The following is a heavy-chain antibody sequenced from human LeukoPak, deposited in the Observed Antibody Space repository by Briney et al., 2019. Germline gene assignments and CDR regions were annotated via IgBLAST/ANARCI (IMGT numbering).Heavy chain of an antibody. Sequence: SETLSLTCTVSGGSISTYYWNWIRQPPGKGLEWIGYIYYSGTANYNPSLKSRVTMSVGTSKNQFSLKLNSVTAADTAVYYCARGGYSSSWYKGGNWFDPWGQGTLVTVSS. V-gene: IGHV4-59*08. CDR1: GGSISTYY. CDR3: ARGGYSSSWYKGGNWFDP. CDR2: IYYSGTA. J-gene: IGHJ5*02. D-gene: IGHD6-13*01.